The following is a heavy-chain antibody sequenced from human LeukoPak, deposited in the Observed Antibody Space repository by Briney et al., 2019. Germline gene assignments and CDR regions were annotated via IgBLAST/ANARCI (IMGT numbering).Heavy chain of an antibody. V-gene: IGHV3-23*01. CDR1: GFTFSSYA. CDR3: AKSEEYYDILPGYYLDY. CDR2: ISGSVGST. D-gene: IGHD3-9*01. J-gene: IGHJ4*02. Sequence: GGSLRLSSAASGFTFSSYAMSWVRQAPGRGLEWVSAISGSVGSTYYADSVKVRFTISRDNSKNTLYLQMNSLRAEDTAVYYCAKSEEYYDILPGYYLDYWGQGTLVTVSS.